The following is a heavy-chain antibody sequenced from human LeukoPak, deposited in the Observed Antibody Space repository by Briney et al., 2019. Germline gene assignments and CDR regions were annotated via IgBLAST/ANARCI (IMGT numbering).Heavy chain of an antibody. CDR3: ARSKTRERPVDY. CDR2: IKEDESQK. CDR1: GFTFSSYW. J-gene: IGHJ4*02. Sequence: PGGSLGLSCAASGFTFSSYWMTWVRRAPGKGPEWVAHIKEDESQKYYVDSVKGRFTISRDNAKNSLYLQMNSLRGEDTAVYYCARSKTRERPVDYWGQGTLVTVSS. V-gene: IGHV3-7*01. D-gene: IGHD5-24*01.